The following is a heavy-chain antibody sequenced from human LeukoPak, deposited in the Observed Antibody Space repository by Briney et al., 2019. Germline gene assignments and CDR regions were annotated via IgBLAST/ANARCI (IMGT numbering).Heavy chain of an antibody. V-gene: IGHV3-9*03. Sequence: PGRSLRLSCAASGFTFDDYAMHWVRQAPGQGLEWVSGISWYSASIGYADSVKGRFTISRDNAKNSLYLQMNSLRAEDMALYYCAAGKWELPVDYWGQGTLVTVSS. CDR1: GFTFDDYA. D-gene: IGHD1-26*01. J-gene: IGHJ4*02. CDR2: ISWYSASI. CDR3: AAGKWELPVDY.